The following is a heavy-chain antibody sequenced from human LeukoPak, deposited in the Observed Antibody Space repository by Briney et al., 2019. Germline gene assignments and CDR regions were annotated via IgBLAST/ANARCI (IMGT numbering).Heavy chain of an antibody. J-gene: IGHJ4*02. Sequence: GGSLRLSCAASGFTFSSYAMSWVRQAPGKGLEWVSSTSGSGGSTFYADSVKGRIAIFRDNSKNTLYLQMNSLRAEDTAVYYCAWSGGFSYVENLDYWGQGTLVTVSS. CDR2: TSGSGGST. CDR1: GFTFSSYA. V-gene: IGHV3-23*01. CDR3: AWSGGFSYVENLDY. D-gene: IGHD5-18*01.